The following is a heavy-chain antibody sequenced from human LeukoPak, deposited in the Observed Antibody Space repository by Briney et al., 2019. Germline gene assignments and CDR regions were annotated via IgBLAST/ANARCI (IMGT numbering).Heavy chain of an antibody. V-gene: IGHV4-34*01. J-gene: IGHJ4*02. Sequence: PSETLSLTGAVYGGSFSGYYWSWIRQPPGKGLEWIGEINHSGSTNYNPSLKSRVTISVDTSKNQFSLKLSSETAADTAVYYCASAVVVVAATWFDYWGQGTLVTVSS. CDR1: GGSFSGYY. D-gene: IGHD2-15*01. CDR3: ASAVVVVAATWFDY. CDR2: INHSGST.